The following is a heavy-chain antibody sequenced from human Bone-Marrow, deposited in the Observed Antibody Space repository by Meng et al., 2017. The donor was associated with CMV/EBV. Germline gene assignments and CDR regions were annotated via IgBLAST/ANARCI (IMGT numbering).Heavy chain of an antibody. D-gene: IGHD6-6*01. CDR1: GFTFGDYA. CDR3: TTDESSRAFDI. Sequence: GESLKISCTGSGFTFGDYAMSWVRQAPGKGLEWVGRIKSKTDGGTTDYAAPVKGRFTISRDDSKNTLYLQMNSLKTEDTAVYYCTTDESSRAFDIWGQGTMVTVSS. CDR2: IKSKTDGGTT. J-gene: IGHJ3*02. V-gene: IGHV3-15*01.